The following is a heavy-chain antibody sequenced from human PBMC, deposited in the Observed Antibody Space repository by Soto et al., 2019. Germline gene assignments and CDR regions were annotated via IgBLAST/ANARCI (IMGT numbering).Heavy chain of an antibody. CDR2: IIPVFGTA. CDR1: GGPYNSFA. CDR3: ARFLGGAGSYYDGQNYNYYNGMDV. V-gene: IGHV1-69*13. Sequence: SVKVSCKASGGPYNSFAISWVRQAPGQGLEWIGGIIPVFGTATYAQKFKGRVTITAEESTSTAYMELSSLTSEDTAVYYCARFLGGAGSYYDGQNYNYYNGMDVWGQGTTVTVS. D-gene: IGHD3-10*01. J-gene: IGHJ6*02.